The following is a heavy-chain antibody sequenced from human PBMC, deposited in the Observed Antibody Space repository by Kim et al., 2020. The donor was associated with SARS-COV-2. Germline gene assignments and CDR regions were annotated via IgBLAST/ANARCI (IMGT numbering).Heavy chain of an antibody. CDR2: IYYSGST. J-gene: IGHJ4*02. CDR3: ARAGYSSGWPFDY. CDR1: GGSISSYY. Sequence: SETLSLTCTVSGGSISSYYWSWIRQPPGKGLEWIGYIYYSGSTNYNPSLKSRVTISVDTSKNQFSLKLSSVTAADTAVYYCARAGYSSGWPFDYWGQGT. V-gene: IGHV4-59*01. D-gene: IGHD6-19*01.